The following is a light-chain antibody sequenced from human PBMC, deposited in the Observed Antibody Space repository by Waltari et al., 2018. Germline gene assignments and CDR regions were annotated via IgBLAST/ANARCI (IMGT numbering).Light chain of an antibody. CDR3: SSYTSSSPVV. V-gene: IGLV2-14*01. CDR1: RSGVGGYNY. CDR2: DGS. Sequence: QSALTQPASVSESPGQSLTISCTGTRSGVGGYNYVPLYQQPPGKTPKLMIYDGSKRPSGVSNRFPGSKSGNTASLTISGLQAEDEADYYCSSYTSSSPVVFGGGTKLTVL. J-gene: IGLJ2*01.